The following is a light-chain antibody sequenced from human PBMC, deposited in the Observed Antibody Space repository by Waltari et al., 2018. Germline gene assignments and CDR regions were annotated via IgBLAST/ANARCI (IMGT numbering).Light chain of an antibody. Sequence: DLPMTQSPSSLSASVGARVTITCRARQSISSYLNGYHQKPGKAPKLLIYAASSLQSGVPSRFSGSGSGTDFTLTISSLQPEDFATYYCQQSYSTRSSITFGQGTRLEIK. CDR1: QSISSY. CDR3: QQSYSTRSSIT. V-gene: IGKV1-39*01. CDR2: AAS. J-gene: IGKJ5*01.